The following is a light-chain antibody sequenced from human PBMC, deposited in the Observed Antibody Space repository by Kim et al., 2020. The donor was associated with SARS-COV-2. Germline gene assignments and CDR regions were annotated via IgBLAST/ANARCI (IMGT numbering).Light chain of an antibody. V-gene: IGLV2-14*03. CDR3: TSYTTIDTYV. Sequence: QSALTQPASVSASPGQSITISCIGTSSDVGAHDYVSWYQHHPDKAPKLIIYDVSKRPSGVSNRFSGSKSGNTASLTISGLQAEDECEYYCTSYTTIDTYVFGTGTKVTVL. CDR1: SSDVGAHDY. J-gene: IGLJ1*01. CDR2: DVS.